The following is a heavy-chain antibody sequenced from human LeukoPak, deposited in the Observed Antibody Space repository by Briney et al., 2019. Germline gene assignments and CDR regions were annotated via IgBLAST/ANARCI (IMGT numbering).Heavy chain of an antibody. D-gene: IGHD3-22*01. CDR1: GFTFSKYA. CDR3: AKDEGNYYDCSGYFAFDI. J-gene: IGHJ3*02. CDR2: MSGSGGNT. Sequence: PGGSLRLSCAASGFTFSKYAMSWVRQAPGKGLEWVSSMSGSGGNTYYADSVKGRFTISRDNSKTTLYLQMNSLRAEDTAIYYCAKDEGNYYDCSGYFAFDIWGQETLVTVSS. V-gene: IGHV3-23*01.